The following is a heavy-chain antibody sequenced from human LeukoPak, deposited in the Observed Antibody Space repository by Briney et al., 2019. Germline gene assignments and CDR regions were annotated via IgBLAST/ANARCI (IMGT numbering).Heavy chain of an antibody. CDR2: IYYSGST. CDR1: GGSISSSSYY. V-gene: IGHV4-39*01. D-gene: IGHD6-19*01. Sequence: SETLSLTCTVSGGSISSSSYYWGWIRQPPGKGLEWIGSIYYSGSTYYNPSLKSRVTISVDTSKNQFSLKLSSVTAADTAVYYCARGRFIAVAGTEFDYWGQGTLVTVSS. J-gene: IGHJ4*02. CDR3: ARGRFIAVAGTEFDY.